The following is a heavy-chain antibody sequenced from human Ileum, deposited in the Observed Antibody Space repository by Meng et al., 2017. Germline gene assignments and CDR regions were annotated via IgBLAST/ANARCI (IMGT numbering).Heavy chain of an antibody. CDR3: ARVFSMIMVYGGSYFDY. Sequence: QLHPQQWGVGLLKPSETLSITCAVYGGSFSGYYWSWIRQPPGKGLEWIGEINHSGSTNYNPSLKSRVTISVDTSKNQFSLKLSSVTAADTAVYYCARVFSMIMVYGGSYFDYWGQGTLVTVSS. D-gene: IGHD2-8*01. CDR2: INHSGST. J-gene: IGHJ4*02. V-gene: IGHV4-34*01. CDR1: GGSFSGYY.